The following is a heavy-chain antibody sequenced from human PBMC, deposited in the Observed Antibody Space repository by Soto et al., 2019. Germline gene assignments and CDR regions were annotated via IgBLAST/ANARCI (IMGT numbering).Heavy chain of an antibody. J-gene: IGHJ3*01. CDR3: ARLGRGLDS. V-gene: IGHV3-64*02. CDR2: ISSNGGST. Sequence: EVQLVESGEGLVQPGGSLRLSCAASGFTFSSYAMHWVRQAPGKGLEYVSAISSNGGSTYYADSVKGRFTISRDNSKNTLYLQMGSLRAEDMAVYYCARLGRGLDSWGQGTMVTVSS. D-gene: IGHD3-9*01. CDR1: GFTFSSYA.